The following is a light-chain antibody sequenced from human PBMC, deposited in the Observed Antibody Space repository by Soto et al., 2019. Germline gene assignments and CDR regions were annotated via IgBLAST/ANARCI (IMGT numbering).Light chain of an antibody. CDR3: QQAHSFPYT. CDR1: QSVSSSY. CDR2: AAS. J-gene: IGKJ2*01. Sequence: EIVLTQSPGTLSLSPGERATLSCRASQSVSSSYLAWYQQKPGKAPKLLIYAASSLQSGVPSRFSGSGSGTDFTLTITSLQPEDFATYYCQQAHSFPYTFGQGTKLRIK. V-gene: IGKV3D-7*01.